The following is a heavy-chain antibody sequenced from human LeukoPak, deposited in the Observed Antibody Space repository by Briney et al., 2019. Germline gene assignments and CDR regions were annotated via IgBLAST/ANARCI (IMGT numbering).Heavy chain of an antibody. J-gene: IGHJ6*03. CDR1: GYTFTSYG. CDR3: ARLPYSSSWYYYYYMDV. V-gene: IGHV1-18*01. D-gene: IGHD6-13*01. CDR2: ISAYNGNT. Sequence: ASVKVSCKASGYTFTSYGISWVRQAPGQGLEWMGWISAYNGNTNYAQKPQGRVTMTTDTSTSTAYMELRSLRSDDTAVYYCARLPYSSSWYYYYYMDVWGKGTTVTVSS.